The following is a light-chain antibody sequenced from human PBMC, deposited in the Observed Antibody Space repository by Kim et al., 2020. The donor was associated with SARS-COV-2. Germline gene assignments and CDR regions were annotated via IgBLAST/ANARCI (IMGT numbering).Light chain of an antibody. V-gene: IGLV2-11*01. J-gene: IGLJ3*02. CDR3: CSYAGNYRVV. Sequence: GQSVTLSCTGTSSDVGDDKYVSWYQQHPGKAPKLMIYAVSKRPSGVPDRFSGSKSGNTASLTISGLQAEDEADYHCCSYAGNYRVVFGGGTQLTVL. CDR2: AVS. CDR1: SSDVGDDKY.